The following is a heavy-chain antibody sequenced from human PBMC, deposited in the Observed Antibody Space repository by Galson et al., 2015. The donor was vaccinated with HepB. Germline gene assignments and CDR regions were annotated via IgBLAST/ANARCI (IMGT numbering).Heavy chain of an antibody. V-gene: IGHV3-74*01. CDR2: INSDGSST. D-gene: IGHD3-22*01. J-gene: IGHJ6*02. CDR3: ARDYYYDSSGWALHGMDV. CDR1: GFTFSSYW. Sequence: SLRLSCAASGFTFSSYWMHWVRQAPGKGLVWVSRINSDGSSTSYADSAKGRFTISRDNAKNTLYLQMNSLRADDTAVYYCARDYYYDSSGWALHGMDVWGQGTTVTVSS.